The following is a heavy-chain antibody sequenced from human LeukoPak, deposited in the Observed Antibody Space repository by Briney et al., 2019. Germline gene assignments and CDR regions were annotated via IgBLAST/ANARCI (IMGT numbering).Heavy chain of an antibody. CDR3: ARNLYDEDAFDI. J-gene: IGHJ3*02. D-gene: IGHD3-22*01. Sequence: SETLSLTCTVSGGSISSYYWSWIRQPPGKGLEWIGYIYYSGSTNYNPSLKSRVTISVDTSKNQFSLKLSSVTAADTAVYYCARNLYDEDAFDIWGQGIMVTVSS. CDR1: GGSISSYY. V-gene: IGHV4-59*01. CDR2: IYYSGST.